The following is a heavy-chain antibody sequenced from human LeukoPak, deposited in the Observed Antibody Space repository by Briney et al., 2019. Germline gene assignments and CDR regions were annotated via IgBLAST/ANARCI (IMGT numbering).Heavy chain of an antibody. CDR2: IEQEKGEK. V-gene: IGHV3-7*01. CDR3: ARERQGSSYYDGKESFDY. D-gene: IGHD1-26*01. Sequence: GGSLRLSCVASAFTFRNSWMSWVRQGPGKGLEWVANIEQEKGEKNYVESVKGRFTISRDNGKYSLYLEMNSLRAEDTAVYFCARERQGSSYYDGKESFDYWGQGTLATVSP. J-gene: IGHJ4*02. CDR1: AFTFRNSW.